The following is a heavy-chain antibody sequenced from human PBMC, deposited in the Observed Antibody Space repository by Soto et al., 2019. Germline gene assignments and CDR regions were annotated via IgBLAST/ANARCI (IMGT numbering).Heavy chain of an antibody. CDR1: GGSISSYY. J-gene: IGHJ5*02. V-gene: IGHV4-59*12. Sequence: SETLSLTCTVSGGSISSYYWSWIRQPPGKGLEWIGYITHSGSTNYNPSLKSRVTISVDTSKNQFSLKLSSVTAADTAVYYCARVREPLTGGPWFDPWGQGTLVTVSS. D-gene: IGHD1-26*01. CDR2: ITHSGST. CDR3: ARVREPLTGGPWFDP.